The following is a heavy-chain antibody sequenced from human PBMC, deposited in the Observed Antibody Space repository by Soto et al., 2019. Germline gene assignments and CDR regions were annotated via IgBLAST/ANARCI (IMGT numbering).Heavy chain of an antibody. D-gene: IGHD2-15*01. CDR1: GFTFSNAW. CDR2: IKSKTDGGTT. CDR3: TTDLLDRLLYYYGMDV. V-gene: IGHV3-15*07. J-gene: IGHJ6*02. Sequence: GGSLRLSCAASGFTFSNAWMNWVRQAPGKGLEWVGRIKSKTDGGTTDYAAPVKGRFTISRDDSKNTLYLQMNSLKTEDTAVYYCTTDLLDRLLYYYGMDVWGQGTTVTVSS.